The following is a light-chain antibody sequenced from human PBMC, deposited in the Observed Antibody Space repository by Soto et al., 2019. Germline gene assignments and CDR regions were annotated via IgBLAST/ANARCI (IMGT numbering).Light chain of an antibody. V-gene: IGKV1-12*02. Sequence: DIQMTQSPSLVSASVGDRVAITCRASQGINTWLVWYQQKPGKAPQPLIYSASSLQSGVPSRFSGSGSGTDFTLTISSLQPEDFATYYCQQANSFPWTFGQGTKVEVK. CDR2: SAS. CDR1: QGINTW. J-gene: IGKJ1*01. CDR3: QQANSFPWT.